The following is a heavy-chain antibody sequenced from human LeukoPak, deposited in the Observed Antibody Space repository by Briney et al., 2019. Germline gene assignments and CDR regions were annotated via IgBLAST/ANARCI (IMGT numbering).Heavy chain of an antibody. CDR1: GFTFRSYA. Sequence: GGSLRLPCAASGFTFRSYAIYWFRQAPGKGLEWVSGISGSGGDTYFADSVKGRFTISRDNSENTVFLQMDSLRAEDTAVYYCAKTTAGYSSGRYPGWPIDYWGQGTLVTVSS. V-gene: IGHV3-23*01. D-gene: IGHD6-19*01. J-gene: IGHJ4*02. CDR2: ISGSGGDT. CDR3: AKTTAGYSSGRYPGWPIDY.